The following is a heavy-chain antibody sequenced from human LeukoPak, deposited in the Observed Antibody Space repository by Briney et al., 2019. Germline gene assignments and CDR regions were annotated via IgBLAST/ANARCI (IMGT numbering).Heavy chain of an antibody. CDR1: GYTFTGYY. D-gene: IGHD6-19*01. V-gene: IGHV1-2*02. J-gene: IGHJ5*02. CDR2: INPNSGGT. Sequence: ASVKVSCKASGYTFTGYYMHWVRQAPGQGLEWMGWINPNSGGTNYAQKFQGRVTMTRDTSISTAYMELSRLRSDDTAVYYCARPGSSGWYSRWFDPWGQGTLVTVSS. CDR3: ARPGSSGWYSRWFDP.